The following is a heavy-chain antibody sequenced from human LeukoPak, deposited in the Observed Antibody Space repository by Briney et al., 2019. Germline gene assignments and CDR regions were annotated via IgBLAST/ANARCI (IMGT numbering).Heavy chain of an antibody. Sequence: GGSLRLSCAASGFTFSSYWMSWVRQAPGKGLEWVANIKQDGSEKYYVDSVKGRFTISRDNAKNSLHLQMNSLRAEDTAVYYCATHIVVVPAAIGWFDPWGQGTLVTVSS. D-gene: IGHD2-2*02. V-gene: IGHV3-7*01. J-gene: IGHJ5*02. CDR3: ATHIVVVPAAIGWFDP. CDR2: IKQDGSEK. CDR1: GFTFSSYW.